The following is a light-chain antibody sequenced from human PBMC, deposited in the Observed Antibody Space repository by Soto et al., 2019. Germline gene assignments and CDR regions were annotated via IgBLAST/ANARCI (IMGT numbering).Light chain of an antibody. CDR2: AAS. Sequence: DVQMTQSPSALSASVGDRVTITCRASQSISNYLNWYQQKPGKAPNLLISAASSLQSGVPSRFTGSGSVSDFTLTISSLQPEDFATYYCQHSYTTLPLTFGGGNKVEIK. CDR1: QSISNY. J-gene: IGKJ4*01. CDR3: QHSYTTLPLT. V-gene: IGKV1-39*01.